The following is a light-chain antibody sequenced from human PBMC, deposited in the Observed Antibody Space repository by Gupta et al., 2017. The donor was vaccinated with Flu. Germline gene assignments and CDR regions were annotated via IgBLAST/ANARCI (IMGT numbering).Light chain of an antibody. J-gene: IGKJ3*01. V-gene: IGKV1-27*01. Sequence: DIRMTQSPSSLSASVGDRVTITCRTSQGIMSYLAWYQQKLGEVPKLLIYDASTLQSGVPSRFSGSGSGTDFTLTISSLQPEDVATYYCQKYNSAPFTFGPGTKVHIK. CDR1: QGIMSY. CDR3: QKYNSAPFT. CDR2: DAS.